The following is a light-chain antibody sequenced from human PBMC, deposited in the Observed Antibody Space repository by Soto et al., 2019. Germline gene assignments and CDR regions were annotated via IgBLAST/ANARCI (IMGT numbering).Light chain of an antibody. Sequence: AMRMTQSPSSFSASTGDRVTITCPASQGISSYLAWYQQKPGKAPKLLIYAASTLQSGVPSRFSGSGSGTDFTLTISCLQSEDFAIYYCQQYYSYPPITFGQGTRLEIK. V-gene: IGKV1-8*01. J-gene: IGKJ5*01. CDR1: QGISSY. CDR3: QQYYSYPPIT. CDR2: AAS.